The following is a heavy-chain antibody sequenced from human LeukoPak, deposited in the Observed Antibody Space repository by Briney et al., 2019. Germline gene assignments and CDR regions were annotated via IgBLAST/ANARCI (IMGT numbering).Heavy chain of an antibody. Sequence: GESLRISCKGSGYIFSNYWISWVRQVPGQGLEWMGMIDPSDSYTNYGPSFQGHVTISANKSISTAYLQWSSLKASDTAMYYCASGTRYCTSTSCQGGYYFDNWGQGTLVTVSS. J-gene: IGHJ4*02. CDR2: IDPSDSYT. V-gene: IGHV5-10-1*01. D-gene: IGHD2-2*01. CDR1: GYIFSNYW. CDR3: ASGTRYCTSTSCQGGYYFDN.